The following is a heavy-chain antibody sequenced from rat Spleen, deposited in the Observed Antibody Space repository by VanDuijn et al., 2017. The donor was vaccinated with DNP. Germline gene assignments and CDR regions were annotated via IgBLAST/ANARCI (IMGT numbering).Heavy chain of an antibody. CDR1: GFTYNNYV. V-gene: IGHV5S13*01. CDR3: ARDTTRSNSGAFAY. J-gene: IGHJ3*01. Sequence: EVQLVESGGGLVQPGRSLKLSCAASGFTYNNYVMAWVRQAPTKGLEWVASISTGGGDTYYRDSMRGRFTIPRDNAKNTLYLQMDSLRSEDTATYYCARDTTRSNSGAFAYWGQGTLVTVSS. CDR2: ISTGGGDT. D-gene: IGHD4-3*01.